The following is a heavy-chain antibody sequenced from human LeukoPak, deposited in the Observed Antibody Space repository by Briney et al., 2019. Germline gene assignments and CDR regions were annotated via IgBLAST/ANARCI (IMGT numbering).Heavy chain of an antibody. Sequence: GGSLRLSCVASGFSFSRNAMNWLRQPPGMGLEWVSGVGGSNTDTSYADSVKGRFTISRDNSQNTVSLVMNNLRAEATAIYFCGTHDTMVGISWGQGTLVTVSS. CDR2: VGGSNTDT. J-gene: IGHJ4*02. V-gene: IGHV3-23*01. CDR1: GFSFSRNA. D-gene: IGHD1-26*01. CDR3: GTHDTMVGIS.